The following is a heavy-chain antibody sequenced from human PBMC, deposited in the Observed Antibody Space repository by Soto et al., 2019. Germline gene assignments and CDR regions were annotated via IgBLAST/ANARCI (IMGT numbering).Heavy chain of an antibody. J-gene: IGHJ6*02. CDR3: ARDHSITIFGVVPPHYGMDV. CDR1: GYTFTGYY. V-gene: IGHV1-2*04. CDR2: INPNSGGT. Sequence: VASVKVSCMASGYTFTGYYMHWVRQAPGQGLEWMGWINPNSGGTNYVQKFQCWVTMTRDTSISTAYMELSRLRSDDTAVYYCARDHSITIFGVVPPHYGMDVWGQGTTGTVSS. D-gene: IGHD3-3*01.